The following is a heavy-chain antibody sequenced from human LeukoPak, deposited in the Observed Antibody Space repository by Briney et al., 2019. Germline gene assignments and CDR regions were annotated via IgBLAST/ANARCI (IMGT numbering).Heavy chain of an antibody. V-gene: IGHV4-4*07. CDR1: GGSISSYF. J-gene: IGHJ5*01. CDR3: ARRVSEAAPTLRNGENWFDS. Sequence: PSETLSLTCTVSGGSISSYFWNWIRQPAGKGLEWIGRIYISGSTIYSPSLKSRVTLSVDTSKNQVSLKLSSVTAADTAMYYCARRVSEAAPTLRNGENWFDSWGQGTLVTVSS. CDR2: IYISGST. D-gene: IGHD1-14*01.